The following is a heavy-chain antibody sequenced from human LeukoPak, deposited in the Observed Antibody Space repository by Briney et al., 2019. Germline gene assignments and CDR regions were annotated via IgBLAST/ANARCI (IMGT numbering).Heavy chain of an antibody. V-gene: IGHV1-46*01. CDR2: INPSGGST. CDR1: GYTFTSYY. CDR3: ARAPAAQNWFDP. J-gene: IGHJ5*02. Sequence: GASVKVSCKVSGYTFTSYYMHWVRQAPGQGLEWMGIINPSGGSTSYAQKFQGRVTMTRDTSTSTVYMELSSLRSEDTAVYYCARAPAAQNWFDPWGQGTLVTVSS. D-gene: IGHD2-2*01.